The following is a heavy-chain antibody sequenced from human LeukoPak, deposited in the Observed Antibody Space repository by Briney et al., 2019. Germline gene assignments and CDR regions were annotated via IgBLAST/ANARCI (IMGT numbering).Heavy chain of an antibody. V-gene: IGHV4-31*03. CDR1: GDSISSGGYY. CDR3: ARTTTVTSYYYYYGMDV. D-gene: IGHD4-17*01. J-gene: IGHJ6*02. Sequence: SQTLSLTCTVSGDSISSGGYYWSWIRQHPGKGLEWIGYIYYSGSTYYNPSLKSRVTISVDTSKNQFSLKLSSVTAADTAVYYCARTTTVTSYYYYYGMDVWGQGTTVTVSS. CDR2: IYYSGST.